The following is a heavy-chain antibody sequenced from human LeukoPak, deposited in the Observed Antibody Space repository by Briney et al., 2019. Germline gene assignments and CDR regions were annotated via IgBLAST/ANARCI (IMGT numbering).Heavy chain of an antibody. V-gene: IGHV3-23*01. CDR1: GGSISSSSYY. Sequence: ETLSLTCTVSGGSISSSSYYWGWIRQPPGKGLEWVSAISGSGGSTYYADSVKGRFTISRDNSKNTLYLQMNSLGAEDTAVYYCAKEAYGSGSYYSSHFDYWGQGTLVTVSS. J-gene: IGHJ4*02. D-gene: IGHD3-10*01. CDR3: AKEAYGSGSYYSSHFDY. CDR2: ISGSGGST.